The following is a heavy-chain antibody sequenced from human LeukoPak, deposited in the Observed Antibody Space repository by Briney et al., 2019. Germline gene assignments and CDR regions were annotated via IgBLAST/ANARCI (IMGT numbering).Heavy chain of an antibody. Sequence: GGSLRLSCAASGFTFSSYTMNWVRQAPGKGLEWVASIKQDGSEKDYVDSVKGRFTISRDNAKNSLYLQMNSLRAEDSVVYYCVRVEYSSSSLDYWGQGTLVTVSS. CDR1: GFTFSSYT. D-gene: IGHD6-6*01. V-gene: IGHV3-7*01. J-gene: IGHJ4*02. CDR2: IKQDGSEK. CDR3: VRVEYSSSSLDY.